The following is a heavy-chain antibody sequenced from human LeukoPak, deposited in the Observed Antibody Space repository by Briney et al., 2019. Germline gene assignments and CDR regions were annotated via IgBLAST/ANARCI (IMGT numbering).Heavy chain of an antibody. V-gene: IGHV3-74*01. CDR2: ISPDGSST. J-gene: IGHJ5*02. CDR3: TKDFDAATGS. CDR1: GFTFSAYW. Sequence: PGGSLRLSCGASGFTFSAYWMHWVRQAPGKGLVWVSRISPDGSSTGYADSVRGRFTISRDNAKSTLYLQMNSLRAEDTAVYYCTKDFDAATGSWGQGTLVTVSS. D-gene: IGHD3-9*01.